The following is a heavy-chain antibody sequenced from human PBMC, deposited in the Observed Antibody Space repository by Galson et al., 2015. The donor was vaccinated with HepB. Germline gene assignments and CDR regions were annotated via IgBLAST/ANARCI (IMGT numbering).Heavy chain of an antibody. CDR3: ARERNDFWSGYSVGYFDL. D-gene: IGHD3-3*01. CDR1: ELTFRSYS. V-gene: IGHV3-48*01. Sequence: SLRLSCAASELTFRSYSMNWVRKAPGKGLEWVSYISSSGSTIYYADSVKGRFTISRDNGKNSLYLQMNSLGAEDTAVYYCARERNDFWSGYSVGYFDLWGRGTLVTVSS. CDR2: ISSSGSTI. J-gene: IGHJ2*01.